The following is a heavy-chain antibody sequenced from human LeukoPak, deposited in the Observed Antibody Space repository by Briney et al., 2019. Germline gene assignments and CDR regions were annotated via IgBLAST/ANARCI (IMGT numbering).Heavy chain of an antibody. CDR1: GGSISSSSYY. Sequence: SETLSLTCTVSGGSISSSSYYWGWIRQPPGQGLEWIGSIYYSGSTYYNPSLKSRVTISVDTSKNQFSLKLSSVTAADTAVYYCARSRKNDAFDIWGQGTMVTVSS. J-gene: IGHJ3*02. CDR3: ARSRKNDAFDI. V-gene: IGHV4-39*01. CDR2: IYYSGST.